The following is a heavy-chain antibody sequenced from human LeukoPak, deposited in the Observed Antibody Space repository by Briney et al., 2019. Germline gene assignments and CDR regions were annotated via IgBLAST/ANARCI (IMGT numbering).Heavy chain of an antibody. CDR1: GYTFTCYY. V-gene: IGHV1-2*02. Sequence: ASVTVSCKASGYTFTCYYMHWVRQAPGQGLEWMGWINPNSGGTNYAQKFQGRVTMTRDTSISTAYMELSRLRSDDTAVYYCARDHRRFRSGWFDPWGQGTLVTVSS. D-gene: IGHD3-16*01. J-gene: IGHJ5*02. CDR3: ARDHRRFRSGWFDP. CDR2: INPNSGGT.